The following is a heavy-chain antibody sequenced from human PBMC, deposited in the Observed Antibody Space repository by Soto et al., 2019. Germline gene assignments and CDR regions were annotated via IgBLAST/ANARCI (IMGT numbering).Heavy chain of an antibody. CDR1: GGTFSSYA. Sequence: QVQLVQSGAEAKKPGSSVKVSCKTSGGTFSSYAISWVRQAPGQGLEWMGGIIPLFRTTNYAQKFQGRVTITADTSPYTEYMELSGLRSVDTSVYYCARGGYSSTWSNLLDRSGLDVWGQGTTVTVSS. CDR2: IIPLFRTT. J-gene: IGHJ6*02. V-gene: IGHV1-69*06. CDR3: ARGGYSSTWSNLLDRSGLDV. D-gene: IGHD6-13*01.